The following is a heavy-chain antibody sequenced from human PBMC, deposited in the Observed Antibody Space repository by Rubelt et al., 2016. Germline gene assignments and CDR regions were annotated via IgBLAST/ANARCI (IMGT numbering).Heavy chain of an antibody. CDR3: ARERDDYGDY. V-gene: IGHV1-18*01. CDR2: ISAYNGNT. Sequence: QVQLVQSGAEVKKPGASVKVSCKASGYTFTSYGISWVRQAPGQGLEWMGWISAYNGNTNYAQTLQGVWTRTTDTSTGTAYMELRSLRSDVTAVYDCARERDDYGDYWGQGTLVTVSS. D-gene: IGHD5-24*01. CDR1: GYTFTSYG. J-gene: IGHJ4*02.